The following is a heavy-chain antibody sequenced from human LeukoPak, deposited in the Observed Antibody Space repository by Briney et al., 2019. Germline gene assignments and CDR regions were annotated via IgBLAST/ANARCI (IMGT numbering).Heavy chain of an antibody. Sequence: SETLSLTCTVSGGSISSSSYYWGWIRQPPGKGLEWIGSIYYSGSTYYNPSLKSRVTISVDTSKNQFSLKLSSVTAADTAVYYCAPYYDSSGYTHTTNWFDPWGQGTLVTVSS. D-gene: IGHD3-22*01. V-gene: IGHV4-39*01. CDR2: IYYSGST. CDR3: APYYDSSGYTHTTNWFDP. CDR1: GGSISSSSYY. J-gene: IGHJ5*02.